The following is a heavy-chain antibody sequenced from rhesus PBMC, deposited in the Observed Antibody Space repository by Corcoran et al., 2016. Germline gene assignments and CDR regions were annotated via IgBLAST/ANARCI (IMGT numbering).Heavy chain of an antibody. CDR1: GGSISSSNW. CDR3: ARAGGFWTGFYGLDS. Sequence: QVQLQESGPAVVKPSETLSLTCAVSGGSISSSNWWSWIRQSPGKGLEWIGGIYGSGGSTEYNPSLTSRVTISKDTSKNQFSLKLSSVTGADTAVYYCARAGGFWTGFYGLDSWGQGVVVTVSS. CDR2: IYGSGGST. J-gene: IGHJ6*01. D-gene: IGHD3-3*01. V-gene: IGHV4-93*01.